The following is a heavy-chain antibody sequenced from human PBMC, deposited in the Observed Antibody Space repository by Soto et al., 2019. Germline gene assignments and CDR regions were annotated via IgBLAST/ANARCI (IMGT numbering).Heavy chain of an antibody. Sequence: QVQLVQSGAEVKKPGASVKVSCKASGYTFSSYGITWVRQAPGQGLEWMGWISAYNGNTNYAQKPQGRVTMAADTATSTAYRELRRLRSDDTAVFYCARDDPPLFDWGQGTLVTVSS. CDR3: ARDDPPLFD. D-gene: IGHD3-10*02. V-gene: IGHV1-18*01. CDR2: ISAYNGNT. J-gene: IGHJ4*02. CDR1: GYTFSSYG.